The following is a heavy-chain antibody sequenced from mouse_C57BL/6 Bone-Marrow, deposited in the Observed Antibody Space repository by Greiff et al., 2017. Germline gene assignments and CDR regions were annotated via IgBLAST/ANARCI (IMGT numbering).Heavy chain of an antibody. D-gene: IGHD1-1*01. CDR3: ARLYGSSPYYFDY. Sequence: EVKVVESGGDLVKPGGSLKLSCAASGFTFSSYGMSWVRQTPDKRLEWVATIRSGGSYTYYPDSVKGRFTISRDNAKNTLYLQMSSLKSEDTAMYYCARLYGSSPYYFDYWGQGTTLTVSS. J-gene: IGHJ2*01. CDR1: GFTFSSYG. CDR2: IRSGGSYT. V-gene: IGHV5-6*01.